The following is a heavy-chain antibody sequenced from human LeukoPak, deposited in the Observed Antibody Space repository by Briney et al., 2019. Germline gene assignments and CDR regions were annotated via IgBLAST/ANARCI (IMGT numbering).Heavy chain of an antibody. Sequence: ASVKVSCKASGYTFTAYYIHWVRQAPGQGLEWMGWINPNSGGTNYAQKFQGRVTMTRDTSISTAYMELSRLRSDDTAVYYCARGPVWFGELYGWFDPWGQGTLVTVSS. V-gene: IGHV1-2*02. D-gene: IGHD3-10*01. CDR2: INPNSGGT. J-gene: IGHJ5*02. CDR3: ARGPVWFGELYGWFDP. CDR1: GYTFTAYY.